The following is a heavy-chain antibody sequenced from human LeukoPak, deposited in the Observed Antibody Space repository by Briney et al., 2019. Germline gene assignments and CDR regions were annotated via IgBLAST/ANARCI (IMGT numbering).Heavy chain of an antibody. V-gene: IGHV1-3*01. CDR2: INAGNGNT. Sequence: ASVKVSCKASGYTFTSYAMHWVRQAPGQRLEWMGWINAGNGNTKYSQKFQGRVTITRDTSASTAYMELSSLRSEDTAVYYCASGDSSGYYYFAAEPFDYWGQGTLVTVSS. CDR3: ASGDSSGYYYFAAEPFDY. D-gene: IGHD3-22*01. CDR1: GYTFTSYA. J-gene: IGHJ4*02.